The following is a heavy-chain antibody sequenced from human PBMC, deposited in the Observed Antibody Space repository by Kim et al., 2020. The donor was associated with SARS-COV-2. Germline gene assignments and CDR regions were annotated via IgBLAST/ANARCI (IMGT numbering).Heavy chain of an antibody. CDR2: ISSSSSYI. V-gene: IGHV3-21*01. CDR3: ARVKEMQWLSMSIPERKYYYYYYGMDV. Sequence: GGSLRLSCAASGFTFSSYSMNWVRQAPGKGLEWVSSISSSSSYIYYADSVKGRFTISRDNAKNSLYLQMNSLRAEDTAVYYCARVKEMQWLSMSIPERKYYYYYYGMDVWGQGTTVTVSS. CDR1: GFTFSSYS. J-gene: IGHJ6*02. D-gene: IGHD6-19*01.